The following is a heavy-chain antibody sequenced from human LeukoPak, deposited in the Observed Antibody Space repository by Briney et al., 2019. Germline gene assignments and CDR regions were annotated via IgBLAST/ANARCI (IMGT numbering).Heavy chain of an antibody. Sequence: PSETLSLTCTVSGGSLSSSSYYWGWIRQPPGKGLEWIGSIYYSGSTYYNPSLKSRVTISVGTSKNQFSLKLSSVTAADTAVYYCARGGSPVGATNDYWGQGTLVTVSS. D-gene: IGHD1-26*01. V-gene: IGHV4-39*01. CDR2: IYYSGST. J-gene: IGHJ4*02. CDR3: ARGGSPVGATNDY. CDR1: GGSLSSSSYY.